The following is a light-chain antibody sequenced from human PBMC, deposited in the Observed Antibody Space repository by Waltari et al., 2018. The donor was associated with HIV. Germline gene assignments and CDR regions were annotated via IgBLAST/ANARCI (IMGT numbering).Light chain of an antibody. Sequence: DIQMNQSPSSLSASVADRVTITCRASQYINSFLNWYQQKPGKAPKLLISVASNLQTGVPSRFTGSGSGTDFTLTLSSLQPEDCATYYCQQSYTAPWTLGQGTKV. CDR1: QYINSF. CDR3: QQSYTAPWT. J-gene: IGKJ1*01. V-gene: IGKV1-39*01. CDR2: VAS.